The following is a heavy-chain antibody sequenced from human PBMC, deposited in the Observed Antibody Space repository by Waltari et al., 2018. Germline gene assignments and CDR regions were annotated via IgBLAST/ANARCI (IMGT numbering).Heavy chain of an antibody. CDR3: AVSPDTATSRAAFHF. J-gene: IGHJ6*02. CDR2: IYRSGVT. V-gene: IGHV4-61*02. D-gene: IGHD5-18*01. CDR1: GGSLGNLHFY. Sequence: QVQLQESGPGLAKASQTLSLTCDVSGGSLGNLHFYWSWIRQPAGKGLGWIGRIYRSGVTDYNPSLRGRATMFLDMSKNQFSLTVDSLIAADTAVYYCAVSPDTATSRAAFHFWGPGTTVSVSS.